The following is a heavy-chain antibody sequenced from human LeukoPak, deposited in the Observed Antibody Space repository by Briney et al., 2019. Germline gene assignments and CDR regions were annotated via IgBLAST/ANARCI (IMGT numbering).Heavy chain of an antibody. V-gene: IGHV3-15*01. Sequence: GGSLRLSCAASGFTFSNAWMSWVRQAPGKGPEWVGRIKIKTDGGTIEYGAPVKGRFTISRDDSKNTLYLQMNTLETEDTGVYYCTRISGSSSGPFDYWGQGSLVTVSS. J-gene: IGHJ4*02. CDR2: IKIKTDGGTI. CDR3: TRISGSSSGPFDY. CDR1: GFTFSNAW. D-gene: IGHD1-26*01.